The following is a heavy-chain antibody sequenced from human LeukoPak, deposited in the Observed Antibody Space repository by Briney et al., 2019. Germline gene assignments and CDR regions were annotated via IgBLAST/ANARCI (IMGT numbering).Heavy chain of an antibody. Sequence: GGSLRLSCAASGFTFSSYAMSWVRQAPGKGLEWVSAISGSGGSTYYADSVKGRFTISRDNSENTLYLQMNSLRAEDTAVYYCAKFRGNYYYDSSGYYGLDYWGQGTLVTVSS. CDR3: AKFRGNYYYDSSGYYGLDY. V-gene: IGHV3-23*01. J-gene: IGHJ4*02. CDR1: GFTFSSYA. CDR2: ISGSGGST. D-gene: IGHD3-22*01.